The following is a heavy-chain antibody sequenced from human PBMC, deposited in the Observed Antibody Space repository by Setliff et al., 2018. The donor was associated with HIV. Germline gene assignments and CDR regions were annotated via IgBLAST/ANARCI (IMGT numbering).Heavy chain of an antibody. CDR1: GGSLSDYY. J-gene: IGHJ6*02. CDR3: ARRGDFFYYAMDV. CDR2: VYYNGNI. Sequence: SETLSLTCTVSGGSLSDYYWSWIRQAPGKGLEWIGYVYYNGNINYNPSLRSRVTISVDTSKNQFSLTLTSVTATDTAVYYCARRGDFFYYAMDVWGQGTTVTVSS. V-gene: IGHV4-59*01.